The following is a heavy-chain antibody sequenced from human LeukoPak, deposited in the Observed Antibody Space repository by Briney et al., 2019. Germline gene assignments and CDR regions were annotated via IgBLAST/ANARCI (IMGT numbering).Heavy chain of an antibody. CDR2: INHSGST. V-gene: IGHV4-34*01. CDR1: GGSFSGYY. CDR3: ARGPEHRFDY. J-gene: IGHJ4*02. Sequence: SETLSLTCAVYGGSFSGYYWSWIRQPPGKGLEWIGEINHSGSTNYNPSLKSRVTISVDTSKNQFSLKLSSVTAADTVVYYCARGPEHRFDYWGQGTLVTVSS.